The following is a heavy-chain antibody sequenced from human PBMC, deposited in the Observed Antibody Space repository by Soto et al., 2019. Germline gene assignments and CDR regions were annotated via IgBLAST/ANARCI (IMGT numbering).Heavy chain of an antibody. V-gene: IGHV1-18*01. CDR1: GYSFTTYG. CDR2: ISAYNGNT. D-gene: IGHD3-22*01. CDR3: ARAVKGYYYDSGGYYNWFDP. J-gene: IGHJ5*02. Sequence: ASVKVSCKASGYSFTTYGISWVRQAPGQGLEWMGWISAYNGNTNYAQNLQGRVTMTTDTSTYTAYMELRSLRSDDTAVYYCARAVKGYYYDSGGYYNWFDPWGKGTLVTVSS.